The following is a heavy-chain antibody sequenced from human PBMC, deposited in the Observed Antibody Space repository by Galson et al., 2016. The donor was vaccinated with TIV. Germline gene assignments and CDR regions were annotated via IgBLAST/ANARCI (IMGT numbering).Heavy chain of an antibody. Sequence: SLRLSCAASGLPVSDNYMTWVRQVPGKGLEWVAIINNDGSTIYSDSVKGRFTISRDNSKNMVYLQMNSLRPEDTAVYFCARERRVCGIECYLQDYYGMDVWGQGTTVTVSS. D-gene: IGHD2-21*01. CDR2: INNDGST. J-gene: IGHJ6*02. CDR3: ARERRVCGIECYLQDYYGMDV. V-gene: IGHV3-66*02. CDR1: GLPVSDNY.